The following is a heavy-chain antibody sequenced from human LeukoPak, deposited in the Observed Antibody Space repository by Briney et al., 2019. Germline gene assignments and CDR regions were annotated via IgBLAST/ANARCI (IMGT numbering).Heavy chain of an antibody. Sequence: SETLSLTCTVSGGSISSGGYYWSWIRQHPGKGLEWIGYIYYSGSTYYNPSLKSRVTISVDTSKNQFSLKLSSVTAADTAVYYCARGLTLPGYGLLGPRPEDAFDIWGQGTMVTVSS. V-gene: IGHV4-31*03. CDR2: IYYSGST. D-gene: IGHD4-17*01. CDR1: GGSISSGGYY. CDR3: ARGLTLPGYGLLGPRPEDAFDI. J-gene: IGHJ3*02.